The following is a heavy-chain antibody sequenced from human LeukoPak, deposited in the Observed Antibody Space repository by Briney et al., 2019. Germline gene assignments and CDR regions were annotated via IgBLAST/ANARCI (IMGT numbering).Heavy chain of an antibody. J-gene: IGHJ6*02. CDR1: GFTFSSYG. CDR3: ARDYYGSGSYYNGYGMDV. Sequence: PGRSLRLSCAASGFTFSSYGMHWVRQAPGKGLEWVAVIWYDGSNKYYADSVKGRFTISRDNSKNTLYLQMNSLRAEDTAVYYCARDYYGSGSYYNGYGMDVWGQGTTVTVSS. D-gene: IGHD3-10*01. CDR2: IWYDGSNK. V-gene: IGHV3-33*01.